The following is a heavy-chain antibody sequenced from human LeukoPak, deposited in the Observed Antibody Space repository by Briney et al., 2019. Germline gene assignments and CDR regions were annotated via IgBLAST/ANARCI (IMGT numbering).Heavy chain of an antibody. CDR1: GGSFSGYY. V-gene: IGHV4-34*01. CDR2: INHSGST. CDR3: ARGRIWGSRAFDI. D-gene: IGHD3-16*01. Sequence: SETLSLTCAVYGGSFSGYYWSWIRQPPGKGLEWIGEINHSGSTNYNPSLKSRVTISVGTSKNQFSLKLSSVTAADTAVYYCARGRIWGSRAFDIWGQGTMVTVSS. J-gene: IGHJ3*02.